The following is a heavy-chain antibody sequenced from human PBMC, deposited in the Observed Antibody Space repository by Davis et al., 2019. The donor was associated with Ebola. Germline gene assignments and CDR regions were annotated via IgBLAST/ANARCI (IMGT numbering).Heavy chain of an antibody. CDR3: ARGTWGWDY. J-gene: IGHJ4*02. D-gene: IGHD7-27*01. Sequence: SETLSLTCSVSGGSINDYYWTWIRQPAGKGLEWIGRIYTSGNTNYNPSLKSRVTMSLDTSKNQFSLKLSSVTAADTAVYYCARGTWGWDYWGQGILVIVSS. V-gene: IGHV4-4*07. CDR2: IYTSGNT. CDR1: GGSINDYY.